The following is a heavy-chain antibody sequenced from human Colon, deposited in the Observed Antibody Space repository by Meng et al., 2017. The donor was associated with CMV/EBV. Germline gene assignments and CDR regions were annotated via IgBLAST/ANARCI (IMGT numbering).Heavy chain of an antibody. CDR2: TYYRSKWYN. V-gene: IGHV6-1*01. CDR1: GDSVSSNSAT. D-gene: IGHD4-11*01. Sequence: QQSGPGLVKPSPTLLLTCALFGDSVSSNSATWNWIRQSPSGGLEWLGRTYYRSKWYNDYAESVKSRITINPDTSKNHFSLQLNSVTPEDTAIYYCVRPRGNSWFDYWGQGTLVTVSS. CDR3: VRPRGNSWFDY. J-gene: IGHJ4*02.